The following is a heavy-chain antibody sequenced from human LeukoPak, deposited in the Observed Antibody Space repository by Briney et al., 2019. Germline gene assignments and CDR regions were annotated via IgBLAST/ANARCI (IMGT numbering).Heavy chain of an antibody. D-gene: IGHD1-26*01. CDR2: ISYDGSNK. CDR1: GFTFSTYV. J-gene: IGHJ4*02. CDR3: ASGERERRFDY. Sequence: GGSLRLSCSVSGFTFSTYVMHWVRQAPGKGLEWVAVISYDGSNKYYADSVKGRFTISRDNSKNTLYLQMNSLRAEDTAVYYCASGERERRFDYWGQGTLVTVSS. V-gene: IGHV3-30*04.